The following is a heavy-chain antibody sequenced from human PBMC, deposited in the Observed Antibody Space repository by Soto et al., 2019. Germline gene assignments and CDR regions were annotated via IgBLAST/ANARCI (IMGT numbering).Heavy chain of an antibody. V-gene: IGHV4-4*02. Sequence: LSLPCAVSGGSISSSNWWSWVRQPPGKGLEWIGEIYHSGSTNYNPSLKSRVTISVDKSKNQFSLKLSSVTAADTAVYYCARAVYSSSWFGVGWGQGTLVTVSS. CDR2: IYHSGST. CDR3: ARAVYSSSWFGVG. CDR1: GGSISSSNW. D-gene: IGHD6-13*01. J-gene: IGHJ4*02.